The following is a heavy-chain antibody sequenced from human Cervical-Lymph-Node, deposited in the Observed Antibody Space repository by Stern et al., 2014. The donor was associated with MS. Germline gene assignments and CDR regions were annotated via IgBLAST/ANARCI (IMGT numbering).Heavy chain of an antibody. CDR3: ARDNDDNGMDV. J-gene: IGHJ6*02. CDR1: GGTFSNYG. Sequence: VQLLESGAEVKKPGSSVKVACMASGGTFSNYGVSWVRQAPGQGLDWMGGTIPIFGTTRYAQKFQGRVAITADNSMSTVYMELTGLTSADTAVYYCARDNDDNGMDVWGQGTTVTVSS. V-gene: IGHV1-69*06. D-gene: IGHD1-1*01. CDR2: TIPIFGTT.